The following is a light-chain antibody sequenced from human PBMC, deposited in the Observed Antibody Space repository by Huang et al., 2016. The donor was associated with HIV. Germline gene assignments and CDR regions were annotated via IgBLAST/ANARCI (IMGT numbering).Light chain of an antibody. Sequence: EIVMTQSPATLSVSPGERATLSCGARQIVSINLAWYQQKPGQAPRLLIQGASTRATGIPARFSGSGSGTEFTLTISSLQSEDFAVYYCQQYNNWPSGTFGQGTKVEIK. V-gene: IGKV3-15*01. CDR1: QIVSIN. J-gene: IGKJ1*01. CDR3: QQYNNWPSGT. CDR2: GAS.